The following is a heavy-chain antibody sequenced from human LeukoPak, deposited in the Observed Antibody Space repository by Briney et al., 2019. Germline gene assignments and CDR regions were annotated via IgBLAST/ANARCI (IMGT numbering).Heavy chain of an antibody. CDR3: ARGVREYVSGHYSSYMDV. CDR2: IDHGGII. J-gene: IGHJ6*03. CDR1: GPSFSFHY. D-gene: IGHD3-10*01. Sequence: SETPSLTCAVSGPSFSFHYWTWIRQPPGKGLEWIGEIDHGGIINYNPSLKSRLTLSVDISGSQFSLKLSSVSAADTALYYCARGVREYVSGHYSSYMDVWGRGTTVTVSS. V-gene: IGHV4-34*01.